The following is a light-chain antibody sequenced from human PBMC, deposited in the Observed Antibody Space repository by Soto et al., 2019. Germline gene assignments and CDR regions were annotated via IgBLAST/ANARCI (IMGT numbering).Light chain of an antibody. CDR3: SSYAGSTPYV. J-gene: IGLJ1*01. CDR1: SSDVGGYNY. V-gene: IGLV2-8*01. CDR2: EVS. Sequence: QSALTQPPAASGSPGQSVTISCTGTSSDVGGYNYVSWYQQHPGKAPKLMIYEVSKRPSGVPDRFSGSKSGNTASLTVSGLQAEDEADYDCSSYAGSTPYVFGNGTKVTVL.